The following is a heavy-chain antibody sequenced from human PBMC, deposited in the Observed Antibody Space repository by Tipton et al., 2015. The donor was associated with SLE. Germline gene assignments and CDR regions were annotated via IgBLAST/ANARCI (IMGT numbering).Heavy chain of an antibody. CDR1: GFTFSDYY. J-gene: IGHJ4*02. CDR3: ARGSFWSGYYTPLFDY. D-gene: IGHD3-3*01. Sequence: SLRLSCAASGFTFSDYYMSWIRQAPGKGLEWVSYISSSGSTIYYADSVKGRFTISRDNAKNSLYLQMNSLRAEDTAVYYCARGSFWSGYYTPLFDYWGQGTLVTVSS. V-gene: IGHV3-11*01. CDR2: ISSSGSTI.